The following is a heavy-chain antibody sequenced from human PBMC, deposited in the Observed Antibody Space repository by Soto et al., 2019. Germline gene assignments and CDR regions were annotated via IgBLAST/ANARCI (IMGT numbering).Heavy chain of an antibody. D-gene: IGHD2-2*01. J-gene: IGHJ6*02. V-gene: IGHV4-59*01. CDR2: IYYSGST. Sequence: PSETLSLTCTVSGGSISSYYWSWIRQPPGKGLEWIGYIYYSGSTNYNPSLKSRVTISVDTSKNQFSLKLSSVTAADTAVYYCAREIVVVPAAIPKIYYYYYYGMDVWGQGTTVTVSS. CDR1: GGSISSYY. CDR3: AREIVVVPAAIPKIYYYYYYGMDV.